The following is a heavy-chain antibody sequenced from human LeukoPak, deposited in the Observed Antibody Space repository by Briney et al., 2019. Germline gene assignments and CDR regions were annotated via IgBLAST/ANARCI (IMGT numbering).Heavy chain of an antibody. CDR3: TRGPIQIWLYYGMDV. Sequence: GGSLRLSCTTSGFTFGDHAMSWVRQAPGKGLEWVGFIRSKSYRGTTEYAASVKGRFSISRDDSKGIVYLQMNSLKTEDTAVYYCTRGPIQIWLYYGMDVWGQGITVTVSS. CDR1: GFTFGDHA. D-gene: IGHD5-18*01. V-gene: IGHV3-49*04. J-gene: IGHJ6*02. CDR2: IRSKSYRGTT.